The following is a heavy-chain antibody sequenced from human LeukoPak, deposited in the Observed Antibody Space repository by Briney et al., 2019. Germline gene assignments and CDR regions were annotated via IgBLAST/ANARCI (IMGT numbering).Heavy chain of an antibody. J-gene: IGHJ5*02. D-gene: IGHD5-18*01. CDR1: GYTFTGYY. Sequence: ASVKVSRKASGYTFTGYYMHWVRQAPGQGLEWMGRINPNSGGTNYAQKFQGRVTMTRDTSISTAYMELSRLRSDDTAVYYCARSPGHSYGQPSNWFDPWGQGTLVTVSS. CDR3: ARSPGHSYGQPSNWFDP. V-gene: IGHV1-2*06. CDR2: INPNSGGT.